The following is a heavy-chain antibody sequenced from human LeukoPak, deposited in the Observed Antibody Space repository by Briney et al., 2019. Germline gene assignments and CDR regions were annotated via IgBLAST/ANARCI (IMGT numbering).Heavy chain of an antibody. D-gene: IGHD6-19*01. Sequence: SETLSLTCAVYGGSFSGYYWSWIRQAPGKGLEWIGEINHSGDTKYNPSLKSRVSISVDTSKNQFSLKLSSVTAADTAVYYCARGKIAVAGKPFDYWGQGTLVTVSS. V-gene: IGHV4-34*01. J-gene: IGHJ4*02. CDR2: INHSGDT. CDR1: GGSFSGYY. CDR3: ARGKIAVAGKPFDY.